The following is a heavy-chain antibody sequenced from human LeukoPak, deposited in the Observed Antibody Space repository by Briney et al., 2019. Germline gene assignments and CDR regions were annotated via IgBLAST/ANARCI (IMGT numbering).Heavy chain of an antibody. CDR3: ASSYRLRYFDWLPAPIDY. V-gene: IGHV3-66*01. Sequence: GGSLRLSCAASGFTVSSNYMSWVRQAPGKGLEWVSVIYSSGSTYYADSVKGRFTISRDNSKNTLYLQMNSLRAEDTAVYYCASSYRLRYFDWLPAPIDYWGQGTLVTVSS. CDR1: GFTVSSNY. D-gene: IGHD3-9*01. J-gene: IGHJ4*02. CDR2: IYSSGST.